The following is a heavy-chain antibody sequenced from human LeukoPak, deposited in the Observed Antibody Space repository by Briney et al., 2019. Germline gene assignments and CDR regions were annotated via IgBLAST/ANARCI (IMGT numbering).Heavy chain of an antibody. CDR2: IYYSGST. Sequence: SETLSLTCTVSGGSISSGDYYWSWIRQPPGKGLEWIGYIYYSGSTYYNPSLKSRVTISVDTSKNQFSLKLSSVTAADTAVYYCARAPGYCTNGVCSPYYYYYMDVWGKGTTVTASS. J-gene: IGHJ6*03. V-gene: IGHV4-30-4*08. CDR1: GGSISSGDYY. D-gene: IGHD2-8*01. CDR3: ARAPGYCTNGVCSPYYYYYMDV.